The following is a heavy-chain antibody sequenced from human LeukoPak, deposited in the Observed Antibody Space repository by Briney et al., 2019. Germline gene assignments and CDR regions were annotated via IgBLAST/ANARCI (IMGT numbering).Heavy chain of an antibody. CDR1: GYTFTIYG. CDR3: ARDSYYYDSSLYYYGMDV. V-gene: IGHV1-18*01. CDR2: ISAYNGNT. J-gene: IGHJ6*02. Sequence: GASVKVSCKASGYTFTIYGISWVRQAPGQGLEWMGWISAYNGNTNYAQKLQGRVTMTTDTSTSTAYMELRSLRSDDTAVYYCARDSYYYDSSLYYYGMDVWGQGTTVTVSS. D-gene: IGHD3-22*01.